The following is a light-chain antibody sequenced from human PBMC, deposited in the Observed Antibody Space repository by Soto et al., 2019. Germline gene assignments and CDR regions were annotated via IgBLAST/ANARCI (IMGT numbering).Light chain of an antibody. J-gene: IGLJ2*01. CDR1: SNDVGGYDY. V-gene: IGLV2-14*01. Sequence: QSVLTQPASVSGSPGLSITISCTGTSNDVGGYDYVSWYRQHPDRAPRLLIYEVTNRPSGISDRFSGSRSGNTASLTISGLQADDEADYYCASYTVSGPLIFGGGTKLTVL. CDR3: ASYTVSGPLI. CDR2: EVT.